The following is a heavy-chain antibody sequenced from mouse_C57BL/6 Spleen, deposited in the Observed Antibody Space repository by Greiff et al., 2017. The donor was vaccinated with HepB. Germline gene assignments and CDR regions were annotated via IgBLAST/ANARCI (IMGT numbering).Heavy chain of an antibody. Sequence: EVQLQETGGGLVQPGGSLSLSCAASGFTFTDYYMSWVRQPPGKALEWLGFIRNKANGYTTEYSASVKGRFTISRDNSQSILYLQMNALRAEDSATYYCARLDYYGSSYWGQGTLVTVSA. CDR3: ARLDYYGSSY. CDR2: IRNKANGYTT. CDR1: GFTFTDYY. V-gene: IGHV7-3*01. J-gene: IGHJ3*01. D-gene: IGHD1-1*01.